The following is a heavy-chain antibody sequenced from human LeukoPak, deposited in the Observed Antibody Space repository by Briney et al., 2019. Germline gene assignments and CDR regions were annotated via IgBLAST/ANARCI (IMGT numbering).Heavy chain of an antibody. D-gene: IGHD4-17*01. CDR1: GGTFSSYA. CDR2: ISAYNGNT. V-gene: IGHV1-18*01. CDR3: AREMNYGDYFEWDY. Sequence: ASVKVSCKASGGTFSSYAISWVRQAPGQGLEWMGWISAYNGNTKYAQKLQDRVTMTTDTSTSTAYMELRSLRSDDTAVYYCAREMNYGDYFEWDYWGQGTLVTVSS. J-gene: IGHJ4*02.